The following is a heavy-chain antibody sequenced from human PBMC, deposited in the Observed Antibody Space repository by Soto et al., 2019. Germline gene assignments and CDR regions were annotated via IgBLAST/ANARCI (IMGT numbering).Heavy chain of an antibody. CDR2: IYYRGNT. J-gene: IGHJ4*02. CDR3: ARLEGLATISYYFDF. V-gene: IGHV4-39*01. Sequence: QLQLQESGPGLVKPSETLSLTCSVSGDSINSDKYYWGWIRQPPGKGLEWIGSIYYRGNTYYNPFLQTRVTISLDKSKSQFSLKLNSVTAADSAMYFCARLEGLATISYYFDFWGQGALVTVSS. D-gene: IGHD3-9*01. CDR1: GDSINSDKYY.